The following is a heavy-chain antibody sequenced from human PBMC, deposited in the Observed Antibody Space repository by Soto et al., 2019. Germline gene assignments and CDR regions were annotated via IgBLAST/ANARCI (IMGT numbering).Heavy chain of an antibody. CDR3: AKLHYYDSSNPAVDY. CDR2: ISGSGGST. Sequence: GGSLRLSCAASGFTFSSYAMSWVRQAPGKGLEWVSAISGSGGSTYYADSVKGRFTISRDNSKNTLYLQMNSLRAEDTAVYYCAKLHYYDSSNPAVDYWGQGTLVTVSS. V-gene: IGHV3-23*01. D-gene: IGHD3-22*01. CDR1: GFTFSSYA. J-gene: IGHJ4*02.